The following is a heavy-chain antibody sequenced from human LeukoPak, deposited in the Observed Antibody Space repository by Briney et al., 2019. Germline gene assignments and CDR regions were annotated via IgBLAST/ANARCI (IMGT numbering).Heavy chain of an antibody. CDR2: SYYSGST. J-gene: IGHJ4*02. Sequence: SETLSLTCTASGGSISSGDNYWSWIRQPPGKGLEWIGYSYYSGSTYYNPSLKSRVTISVDTSKNQFSLKLSSVTAADTAVYYCARGDLYSSSWYNWGQGTLVTVSS. CDR3: ARGDLYSSSWYN. CDR1: GGSISSGDNY. D-gene: IGHD6-13*01. V-gene: IGHV4-30-4*08.